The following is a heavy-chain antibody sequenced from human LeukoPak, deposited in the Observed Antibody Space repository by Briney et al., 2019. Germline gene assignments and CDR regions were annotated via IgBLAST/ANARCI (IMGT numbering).Heavy chain of an antibody. V-gene: IGHV3-74*01. D-gene: IGHD1-26*01. Sequence: PGGSLRLSCAASGFTFSSYWMHWVRQAPGKGLVWVSRINSDGSSTSYADSVKGRFTIYRDNAKNTLYLQMNSLRAEDTAVYYCARDIDSVSVGVPTWGQGTLVTVSS. J-gene: IGHJ5*02. CDR3: ARDIDSVSVGVPT. CDR2: INSDGSST. CDR1: GFTFSSYW.